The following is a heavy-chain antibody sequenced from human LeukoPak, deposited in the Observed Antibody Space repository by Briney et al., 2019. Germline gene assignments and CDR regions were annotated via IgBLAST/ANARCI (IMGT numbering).Heavy chain of an antibody. CDR1: GFTFSSYS. CDR2: ISSGSSYI. J-gene: IGHJ4*02. CDR3: ARGIVAAGNIDI. D-gene: IGHD6-13*01. Sequence: GGSLRLSCAASGFTFSSYSMNWVRQAPGKGLEWVSSISSGSSYIYYADSVMGRFTISRDNAKNSLYLQMNSLRSEDTAVYYCARGIVAAGNIDIWGQGTLVTVSS. V-gene: IGHV3-21*01.